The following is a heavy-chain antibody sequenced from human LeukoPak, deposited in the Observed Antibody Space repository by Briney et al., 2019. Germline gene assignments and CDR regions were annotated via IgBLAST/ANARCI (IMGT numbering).Heavy chain of an antibody. D-gene: IGHD1-26*01. CDR1: GFAFRTYS. Sequence: PGGSLRLSCAASGFAFRTYSMHWVRQAPGKGLEWLAVITYDGKVQHYTDSVKGQFTVSRDNSKKTLYLQMISLRPEDTAFYYCAREERVGATYYLDVWVRGTLVTVSS. V-gene: IGHV3-30*04. J-gene: IGHJ4*02. CDR2: ITYDGKVQ. CDR3: AREERVGATYYLDV.